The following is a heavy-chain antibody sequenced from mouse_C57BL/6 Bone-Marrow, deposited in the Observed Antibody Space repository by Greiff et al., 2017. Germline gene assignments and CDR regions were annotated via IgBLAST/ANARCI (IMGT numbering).Heavy chain of an antibody. Sequence: VQLQQSGAELARPGASVKMSCKASGYTFTSYTMHWVKQRPGQGLEWIGYINPSSGYTKYNQKFKDKATLTADKASSTADMQLSSLTSEDSAVYDCASYDDDGSWFAYGGQGTLVTVSA. D-gene: IGHD2-4*01. CDR2: INPSSGYT. CDR3: ASYDDDGSWFAY. CDR1: GYTFTSYT. J-gene: IGHJ3*01. V-gene: IGHV1-4*01.